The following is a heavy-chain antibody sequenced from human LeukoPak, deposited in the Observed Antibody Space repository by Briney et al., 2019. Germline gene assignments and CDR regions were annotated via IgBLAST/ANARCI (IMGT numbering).Heavy chain of an antibody. D-gene: IGHD5-18*01. CDR3: ARFELMVTTWAFQH. CDR2: IKQDGSEK. CDR1: GFTFSIYA. V-gene: IGHV3-7*01. Sequence: PGGSLRLSCAASGFTFSIYAMSWVRQAPGKGLEWVANIKQDGSEKYYVDSVKGRFTISRDNAKNSLYLQMNSLRAEDTVVYYCARFELMVTTWAFQHWGQGTLVTVSS. J-gene: IGHJ1*01.